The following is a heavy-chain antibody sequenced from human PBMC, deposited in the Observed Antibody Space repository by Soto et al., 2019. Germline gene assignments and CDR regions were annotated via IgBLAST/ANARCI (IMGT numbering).Heavy chain of an antibody. V-gene: IGHV1-8*01. J-gene: IGHJ4*02. Sequence: QVQLVQSGAEVKKPGASVKVSCKASGYTFTSYDINWVRQATGQGLEWMGWMNPNSGNTGYAQKFQGRVTMTRNTSIRTAYMELSSLRSEXXXXXXXXXXXXXXXSDYWGQGTLVTVSS. CDR2: MNPNSGNT. CDR3: XXXXXXXXSDY. CDR1: GYTFTSYD.